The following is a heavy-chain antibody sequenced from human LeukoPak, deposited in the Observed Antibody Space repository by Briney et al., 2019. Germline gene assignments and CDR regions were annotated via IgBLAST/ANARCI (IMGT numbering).Heavy chain of an antibody. CDR1: GGSLSGYY. V-gene: IGHV4-34*12. CDR3: ARQFYYDSSGHNWFDP. Sequence: SETLSLTCAVYGGSLSGYYWSGIHQPPGKGLEWIGEIIHSGSTNYNPSLKSRVTVSVDTSKNQFSLKLSSVTAADTAVYYCARQFYYDSSGHNWFDPWGQGTLVTVSS. D-gene: IGHD3-22*01. J-gene: IGHJ5*02. CDR2: IIHSGST.